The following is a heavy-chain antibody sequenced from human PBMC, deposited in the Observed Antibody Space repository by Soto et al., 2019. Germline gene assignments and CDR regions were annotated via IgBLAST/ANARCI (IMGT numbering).Heavy chain of an antibody. CDR1: GGTFSSYV. V-gene: IGHV1-69*12. Sequence: VQLVQSGAEVKKAGSSVKVSCKSSGGTFSSYVISWVRQAPGRGLEWMGGITPIFGTTNYAQKFEGRVTITAHESTTTAYLELNSLISEDTAVYYCARLPRVMLPTLEGGLDVWGQGTTVTVFS. CDR3: ARLPRVMLPTLEGGLDV. J-gene: IGHJ6*02. CDR2: ITPIFGTT. D-gene: IGHD3-10*02.